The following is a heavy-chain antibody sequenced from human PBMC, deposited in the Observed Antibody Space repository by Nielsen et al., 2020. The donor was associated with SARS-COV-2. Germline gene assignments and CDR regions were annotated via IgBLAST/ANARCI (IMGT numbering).Heavy chain of an antibody. CDR2: ISSSGSTI. D-gene: IGHD3-10*01. J-gene: IGHJ2*01. Sequence: GGSLRLSCAASGFTFSSYSMNWVRQAPGKGLEWVSYISSSGSTIYYADSVKGRFTISRDNAKNSLYLQMNSLRAEDTAVYYCARIGFRRYFDLWGRGTLVTVSS. V-gene: IGHV3-48*04. CDR3: ARIGFRRYFDL. CDR1: GFTFSSYS.